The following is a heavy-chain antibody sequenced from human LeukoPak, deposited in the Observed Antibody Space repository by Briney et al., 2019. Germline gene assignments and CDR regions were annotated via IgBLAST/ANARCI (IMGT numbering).Heavy chain of an antibody. V-gene: IGHV4-34*01. CDR3: ARDIKGGELFDY. J-gene: IGHJ4*02. CDR1: GGSFSGYY. D-gene: IGHD1-26*01. CDR2: INHSGST. Sequence: SETLSLTCAVYGGSFSGYYWSWIRQPPGKGLEWIGEINHSGSTNYNPSLKSRVTISVDTSKNQFSLKLSSVTAADTAVYYCARDIKGGELFDYWGQGTLVTVSS.